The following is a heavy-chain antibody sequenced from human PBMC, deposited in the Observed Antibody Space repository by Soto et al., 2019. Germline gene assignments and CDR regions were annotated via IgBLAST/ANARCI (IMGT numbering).Heavy chain of an antibody. CDR1: GLTFTTYT. J-gene: IGHJ4*02. Sequence: QVQLVESGGGVVQSGRSLRLSCAASGLTFTTYTLHWVRQSPGKGLEWVALISDDGSDKFYADSVKGRFTISRDNSKSALYLQMNNLRAEDTAVYYWSAMNRGGYCFDFWGQGTLVTVSS. CDR2: ISDDGSDK. D-gene: IGHD3-22*01. CDR3: SAMNRGGYCFDF. V-gene: IGHV3-30*14.